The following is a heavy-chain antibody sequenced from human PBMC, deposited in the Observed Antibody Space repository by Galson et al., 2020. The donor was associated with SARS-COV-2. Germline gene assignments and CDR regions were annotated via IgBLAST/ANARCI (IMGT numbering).Heavy chain of an antibody. J-gene: IGHJ5*02. D-gene: IGHD4-17*01. V-gene: IGHV1-24*01. CDR1: GYTLTELS. CDR3: ATGPPYGDYRWFDA. Sequence: ASVKVSCKVSGYTLTELSMHWVRQAPGKGLEWMGGFDPEDGETIYAQKFQGRVTMTEDTSTDTAYMELSSLRSEDTAVYYCATGPPYGDYRWFDAWGEGTLVTVSS. CDR2: FDPEDGET.